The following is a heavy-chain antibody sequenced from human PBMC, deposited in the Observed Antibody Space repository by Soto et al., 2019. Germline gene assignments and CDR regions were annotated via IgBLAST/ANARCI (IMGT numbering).Heavy chain of an antibody. Sequence: QVQLVESGGGAVQPGESXXXSXVASGFDFTYYAMHWVRQAPGKGLESVAVMSSDGSKIHHTDSVKGRFTISRDNSKNTLYLQMNSLRKEDTAVYFCAKDEGVGGTLGLFDYWGQGTLVSVSS. D-gene: IGHD1-26*01. V-gene: IGHV3-30*18. J-gene: IGHJ4*02. CDR3: AKDEGVGGTLGLFDY. CDR2: MSSDGSKI. CDR1: GFDFTYYA.